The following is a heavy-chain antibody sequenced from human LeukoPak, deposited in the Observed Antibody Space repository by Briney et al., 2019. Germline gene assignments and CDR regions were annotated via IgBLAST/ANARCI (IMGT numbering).Heavy chain of an antibody. Sequence: SVKVSCKASGGTFSSYAISWVRQAPGQGLEWIGGIIPIFGTANYAQKFQGRVTITTDESTSTAYMELSSLRSEDTAVYYCARVSWSDYYYYYMDVWGKGTTVTVSS. J-gene: IGHJ6*03. V-gene: IGHV1-69*05. CDR2: IIPIFGTA. CDR1: GGTFSSYA. CDR3: ARVSWSDYYYYYMDV.